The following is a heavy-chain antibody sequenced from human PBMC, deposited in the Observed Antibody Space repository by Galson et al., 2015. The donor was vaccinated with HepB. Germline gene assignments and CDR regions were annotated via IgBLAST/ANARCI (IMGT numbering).Heavy chain of an antibody. Sequence: SVKVSCKASGGTFSSYTISWVRQAPGQGLEWMGRIIPILGIANYAQKFQGRVTITEDKSTSTAYMELSSLRSEDTAVYYCARDHVAAAYWFDPWGQGTLVTVSS. J-gene: IGHJ5*02. CDR3: ARDHVAAAYWFDP. V-gene: IGHV1-69*04. CDR2: IIPILGIA. CDR1: GGTFSSYT. D-gene: IGHD6-13*01.